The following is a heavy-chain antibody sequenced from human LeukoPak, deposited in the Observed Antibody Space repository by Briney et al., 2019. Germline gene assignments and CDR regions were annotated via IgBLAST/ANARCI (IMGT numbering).Heavy chain of an antibody. D-gene: IGHD4-17*01. CDR3: ARRNYGDYDHYFDC. Sequence: VKPSETLSLTCTVSGGSISSYYWSWIRQPPGRGLEWIGYIHPSGTTNYNPSLKSRVTISVDTPRNQFSLKLSSVTAADTAVYYCARRNYGDYDHYFDCWGQGALVTVSS. CDR1: GGSISSYY. J-gene: IGHJ4*02. V-gene: IGHV4-59*08. CDR2: IHPSGTT.